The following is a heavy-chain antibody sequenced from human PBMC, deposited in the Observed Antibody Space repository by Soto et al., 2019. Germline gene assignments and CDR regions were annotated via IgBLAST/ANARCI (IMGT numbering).Heavy chain of an antibody. D-gene: IGHD6-13*01. V-gene: IGHV1-3*01. CDR3: ARVIAADGTGWFDP. CDR2: INAGNGNT. Sequence: GGSVKVSCKASGYPFTSYSMHWVRHAPGQRLEWMGWINAGNGNTKYSQKFQGRVTITRDTSASTAYMELSSLRSEDTAVYYCARVIAADGTGWFDPWGQGTLVTVSS. CDR1: GYPFTSYS. J-gene: IGHJ5*02.